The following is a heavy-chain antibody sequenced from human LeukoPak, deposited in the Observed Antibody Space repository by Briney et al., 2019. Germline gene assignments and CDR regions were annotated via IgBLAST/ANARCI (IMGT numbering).Heavy chain of an antibody. CDR2: IIPILGIA. V-gene: IGHV1-69*04. Sequence: SVKVSCKASGGTFSSYTISWVRQAPGQGLEWMGSIIPILGIANYAQKFQDRVTITADKSTSTAYMELSSLRSEDTAVYYCAREYYYDSSGPNWFDLWGQGTLVTVSS. CDR1: GGTFSSYT. D-gene: IGHD3-22*01. J-gene: IGHJ5*02. CDR3: AREYYYDSSGPNWFDL.